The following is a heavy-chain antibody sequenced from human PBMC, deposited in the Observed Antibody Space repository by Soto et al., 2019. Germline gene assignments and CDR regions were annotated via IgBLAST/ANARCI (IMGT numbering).Heavy chain of an antibody. CDR3: AKEGEHSSGWANFDY. D-gene: IGHD6-19*01. Sequence: EVQLLESGGGLVQPGGSLRISCAASGFNFSSYAMSWVRQAPGKRLEWVSAISGSGGSTYYADSVEGRFTISRDNSKNTLYLQMNSLRAEVTAVYYCAKEGEHSSGWANFDYWGQGTLVTVSS. CDR1: GFNFSSYA. V-gene: IGHV3-23*01. CDR2: ISGSGGST. J-gene: IGHJ4*02.